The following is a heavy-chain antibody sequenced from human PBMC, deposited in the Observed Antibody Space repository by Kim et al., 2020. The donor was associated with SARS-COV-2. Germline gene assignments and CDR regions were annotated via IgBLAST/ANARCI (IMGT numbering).Heavy chain of an antibody. Sequence: SETLSLTCTVSGGSISSSSYYWGWIRQPPGKVLEWIGSIYYSGSTYYNPSLKSRVTISVDTSKNQFSLKLSSVTAADTAVYYCARLNVDPTYYYGMDVWGQGTTVTVS. CDR1: GGSISSSSYY. V-gene: IGHV4-39*01. D-gene: IGHD2-21*01. J-gene: IGHJ6*02. CDR2: IYYSGST. CDR3: ARLNVDPTYYYGMDV.